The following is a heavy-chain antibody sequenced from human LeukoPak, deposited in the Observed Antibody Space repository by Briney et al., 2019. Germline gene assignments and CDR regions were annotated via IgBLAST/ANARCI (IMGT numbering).Heavy chain of an antibody. Sequence: SETVSLNCSVSGVSISSYYWIWIRLPPGKGLEWIGYLSKSENTNYSPSLKSRVTIFGDTSKNHFVLKLSSVTAADTDVYYCARARYVNSFYAFDIWGQGTLVTVSS. CDR2: LSKSENT. CDR3: ARARYVNSFYAFDI. D-gene: IGHD3-9*01. CDR1: GVSISSYY. J-gene: IGHJ3*02. V-gene: IGHV4-59*01.